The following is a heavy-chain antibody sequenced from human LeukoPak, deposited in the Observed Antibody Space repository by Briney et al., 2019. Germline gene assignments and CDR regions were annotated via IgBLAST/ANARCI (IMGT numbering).Heavy chain of an antibody. CDR2: ISGSGGST. CDR3: AKDGISDFWSGYYDAFDI. D-gene: IGHD3-3*01. J-gene: IGHJ3*02. V-gene: IGHV3-23*01. CDR1: EFTFSSYA. Sequence: PGGSLRLSCAASEFTFSSYAMSWVRQAPGKGLEWVSAISGSGGSTYYADSVKGRFTISRDNSKNTLYLQMNSLRAEDTAVYYCAKDGISDFWSGYYDAFDIWGQGTMVTVSS.